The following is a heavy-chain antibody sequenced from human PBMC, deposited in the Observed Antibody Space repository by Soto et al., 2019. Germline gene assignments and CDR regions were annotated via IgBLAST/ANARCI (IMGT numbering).Heavy chain of an antibody. CDR1: GFTFSSYA. CDR3: AKKGVGAARLYYYYGMDV. Sequence: GGSLRLSCAASGFTFSSYAMSWVRQAPGKGLEWVSAISGSGGSTYYADSVKGRFTISRDNSKNTLYLQMNSLRAEDTAVYYCAKKGVGAARLYYYYGMDVWGQGTTVTVSS. V-gene: IGHV3-23*01. D-gene: IGHD6-6*01. CDR2: ISGSGGST. J-gene: IGHJ6*02.